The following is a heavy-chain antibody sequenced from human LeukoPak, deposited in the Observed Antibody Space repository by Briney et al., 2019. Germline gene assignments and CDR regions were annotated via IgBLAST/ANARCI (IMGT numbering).Heavy chain of an antibody. CDR3: AKDDVTGFGDYDALDI. CDR1: GFTFGDYA. Sequence: GGSLRLSCAASGFTFGDYAMSWVRQAPGKGLEWISAITGTISGGVTYYIDSVKGRFTISRDNSKNTMYLQMNSLRVEDTAVYYCAKDDVTGFGDYDALDIWGQGTMVTVSS. D-gene: IGHD4-17*01. V-gene: IGHV3-23*01. J-gene: IGHJ3*02. CDR2: ITGTISGGVT.